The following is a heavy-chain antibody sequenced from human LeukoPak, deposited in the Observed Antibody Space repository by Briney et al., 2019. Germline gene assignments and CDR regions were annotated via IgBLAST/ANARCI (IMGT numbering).Heavy chain of an antibody. CDR3: ARGQWPIDY. J-gene: IGHJ4*02. CDR1: GDSLINSSYY. V-gene: IGHV4-39*07. CDR2: INNSGGT. Sequence: SETLSLTCTVSGDSLINSSYYWVWIRQPPGKGPEWIGGINNSGGTYNSPSLKSRGTISIDSSKNQFSLKLTSMSASDTAVYYCARGQWPIDYWGQGTPVTVSS. D-gene: IGHD6-19*01.